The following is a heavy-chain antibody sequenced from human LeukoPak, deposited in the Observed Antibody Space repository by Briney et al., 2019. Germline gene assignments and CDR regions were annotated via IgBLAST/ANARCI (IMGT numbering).Heavy chain of an antibody. CDR3: ARAPILRFLEWLLYDLDY. CDR2: MNPNSGNT. J-gene: IGHJ4*02. CDR1: GYTFTSYD. V-gene: IGHV1-8*01. Sequence: GASVKVSCKASGYTFTSYDINWVRQATGQGLEWMGWMNPNSGNTGYAQKFQGRVTMTRNTSISTAYMELSRLRSDDTAVYYCARAPILRFLEWLLYDLDYWGQGTLVTVSS. D-gene: IGHD3-3*01.